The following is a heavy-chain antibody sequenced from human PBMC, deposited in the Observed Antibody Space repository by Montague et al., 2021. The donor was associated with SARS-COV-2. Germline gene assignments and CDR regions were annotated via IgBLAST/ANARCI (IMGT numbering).Heavy chain of an antibody. CDR2: IRADGTTT. Sequence: SMRLSCAASGSTFSAYWMHWVRQAPGQGLEWVARIRADGTTTNYADSVKGRFTISRDNAQDTVYLHMTTLTAEDTAVYYCVRAFSNSFKWFDPWGQGTLVTVSS. CDR1: GSTFSAYW. CDR3: VRAFSNSFKWFDP. J-gene: IGHJ5*02. D-gene: IGHD6-13*01. V-gene: IGHV3-74*01.